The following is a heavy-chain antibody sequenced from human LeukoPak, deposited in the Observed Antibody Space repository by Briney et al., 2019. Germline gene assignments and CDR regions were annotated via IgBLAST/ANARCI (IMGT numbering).Heavy chain of an antibody. CDR2: INWNGGST. CDR1: GFTFDDYG. D-gene: IGHD3-10*01. Sequence: GGSLRLSCAASGFTFDDYGMSWVRQAPGKGLEWVSGINWNGGSTGYADSVKGRFTISRDNAKNSLYLQMDSLRAEDTALYYCGRGSVSMVRGVPNHWFDPWGQGTLVTVCS. CDR3: GRGSVSMVRGVPNHWFDP. J-gene: IGHJ5*02. V-gene: IGHV3-20*04.